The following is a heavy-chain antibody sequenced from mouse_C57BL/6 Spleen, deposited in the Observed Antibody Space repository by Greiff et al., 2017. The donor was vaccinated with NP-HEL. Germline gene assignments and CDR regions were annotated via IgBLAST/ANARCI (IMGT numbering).Heavy chain of an antibody. CDR2: IDPSDSYT. J-gene: IGHJ3*01. V-gene: IGHV1-69*01. CDR1: GYTFTSYW. D-gene: IGHD2-12*01. Sequence: QVHVKQPGAELVMPGASVKLSCKASGYTFTSYWMHWVKQRPGQGLEWIGEIDPSDSYTNYNQKFKGKSTLTVDKSSSTAYMQLSSLTSEDSAVYYCAIYSSAFAYWGQGTLVTVSA. CDR3: AIYSSAFAY.